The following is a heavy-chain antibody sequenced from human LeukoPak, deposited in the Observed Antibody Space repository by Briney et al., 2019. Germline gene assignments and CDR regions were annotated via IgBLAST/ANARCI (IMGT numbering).Heavy chain of an antibody. V-gene: IGHV1-46*01. Sequence: ASVKVSCKASGYTLTSYYIHWARQAPGQGLEWMGRINPSGGSTSYAQKFQGRVTMTRDTSTSTVYMELSSLRSEDTAVYYCAREGQKSGYDDAFDYWGQGTLVTVSS. D-gene: IGHD5-12*01. CDR2: INPSGGST. CDR1: GYTLTSYY. CDR3: AREGQKSGYDDAFDY. J-gene: IGHJ4*02.